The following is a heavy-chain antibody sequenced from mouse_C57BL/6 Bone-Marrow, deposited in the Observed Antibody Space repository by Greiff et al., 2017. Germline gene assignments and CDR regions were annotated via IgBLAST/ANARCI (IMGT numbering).Heavy chain of an antibody. J-gene: IGHJ3*01. D-gene: IGHD2-1*01. CDR1: GFSLTSYA. V-gene: IGHV2-9-1*01. Sequence: QVQLKESGPGLVAPSQSLSITCTVSGFSLTSYAISWVRQPPGKGLEWLGVIWTGGGTNYNSALKSRLSNSKDNSKSQGFLKMNSLQTDDTARYDCASYYGTTGAWFAYWGQGTLVTVSA. CDR3: ASYYGTTGAWFAY. CDR2: IWTGGGT.